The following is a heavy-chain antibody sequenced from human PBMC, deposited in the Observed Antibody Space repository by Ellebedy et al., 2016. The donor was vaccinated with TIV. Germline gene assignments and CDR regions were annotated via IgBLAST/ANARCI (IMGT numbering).Heavy chain of an antibody. Sequence: PGGSLRLSCIASGFNFRSYWMTWVRQAPGKGLKWVANIRQEGDVKYYVDSVRGRFTVSRDNARNSLYLQMNNLRVEDTAVYYCARRGSYGDYAVQINSWSDTWGQGTLVTVSS. J-gene: IGHJ5*02. D-gene: IGHD3-16*01. V-gene: IGHV3-7*01. CDR2: IRQEGDVK. CDR3: ARRGSYGDYAVQINSWSDT. CDR1: GFNFRSYW.